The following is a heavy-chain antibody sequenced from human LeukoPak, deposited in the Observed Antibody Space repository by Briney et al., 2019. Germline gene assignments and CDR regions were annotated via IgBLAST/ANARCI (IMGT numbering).Heavy chain of an antibody. J-gene: IGHJ3*01. D-gene: IGHD5-12*01. CDR1: GFTFSNYF. V-gene: IGHV3-64*02. CDR3: ARAVDIVATTPFDL. Sequence: GGSLRLSCAASGFTFSNYFMHWVRQAPGKGLEYVSFITTDGGNTNYADSVKGRFTISRDDSKNTVYLDMNSLRAEDTAVYYCARAVDIVATTPFDLWGQGTMVTVSS. CDR2: ITTDGGNT.